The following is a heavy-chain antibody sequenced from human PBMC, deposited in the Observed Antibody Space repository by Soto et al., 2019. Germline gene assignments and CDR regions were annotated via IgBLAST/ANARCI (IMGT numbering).Heavy chain of an antibody. J-gene: IGHJ6*02. V-gene: IGHV3-13*01. CDR3: VRGALSSSWDYYYAKDV. D-gene: IGHD6-13*01. CDR1: GFTFSSYD. CDR2: IGTAGDT. Sequence: EVQLVESGGGLVQPGGSLRLSCEASGFTFSSYDMHWVRQATGKGLEWVSAIGTAGDTYYAGSVKGRFTISSENAKNSLYLQMNSLRAGDTAVYYCVRGALSSSWDYYYAKDVWGQGTKVTVSS.